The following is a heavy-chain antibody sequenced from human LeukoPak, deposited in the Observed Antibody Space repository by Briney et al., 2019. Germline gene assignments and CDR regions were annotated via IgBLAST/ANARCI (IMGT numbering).Heavy chain of an antibody. Sequence: GGSLRLSCAASGFTFSSYSMNWVRQAPGKGLEWVSSISSSSSYIYYADSVKGRFTISRDNAKNSLYLQMNSLRAEDTAVYYCARASGSGYYDYWGQGTLVTVFS. CDR3: ARASGSGYYDY. J-gene: IGHJ4*01. V-gene: IGHV3-21*01. CDR1: GFTFSSYS. D-gene: IGHD3-22*01. CDR2: ISSSSSYI.